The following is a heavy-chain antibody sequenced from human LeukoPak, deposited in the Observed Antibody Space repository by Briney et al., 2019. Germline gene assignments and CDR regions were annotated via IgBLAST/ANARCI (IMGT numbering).Heavy chain of an antibody. CDR2: ISGSGGST. Sequence: GGSLRLSCTASGFTFSSYAMSWVRQAPGQGLEWVSAISGSGGSTYYAESVKGRFTISRDNSKNTLYLQMNSLRAEDTAVYYCANLLCDILTGYPLDYWGQGTLVTVSS. J-gene: IGHJ4*02. D-gene: IGHD3-9*01. CDR3: ANLLCDILTGYPLDY. V-gene: IGHV3-23*01. CDR1: GFTFSSYA.